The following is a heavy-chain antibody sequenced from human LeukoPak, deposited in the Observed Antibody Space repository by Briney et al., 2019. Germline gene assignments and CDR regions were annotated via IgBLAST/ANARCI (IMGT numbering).Heavy chain of an antibody. CDR3: AREIGGDDQPLLLRGFDP. CDR1: GYTFTSYY. D-gene: IGHD2-2*01. CDR2: INPSGGST. Sequence: ASVKVSCKASGYTFTSYYMHWVRQASGQGLEWMGIINPSGGSTSYAQKFQGRVTMTRDTSTSTVYMELSSLRSEDTAVYYCAREIGGDDQPLLLRGFDPWGQGTLVTVSS. J-gene: IGHJ5*02. V-gene: IGHV1-46*01.